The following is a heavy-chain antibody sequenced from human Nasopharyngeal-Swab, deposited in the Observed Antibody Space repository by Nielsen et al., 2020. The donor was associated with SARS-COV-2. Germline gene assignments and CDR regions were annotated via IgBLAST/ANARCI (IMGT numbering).Heavy chain of an antibody. J-gene: IGHJ6*02. CDR2: IYSGGSST. CDR3: AKGMYYYGSGTSNYYYYYGMDV. CDR1: GFPFSSYA. Sequence: GSLRLSCAASGFPFSSYAMSWVRQAPGKGLEWVSVIYSGGSSTYYADSVKGRFTISRDNSKNTLYLQMNSLRAEDTAVYYCAKGMYYYGSGTSNYYYYYGMDVWGQGTTVTVSS. D-gene: IGHD3-10*01. V-gene: IGHV3-23*03.